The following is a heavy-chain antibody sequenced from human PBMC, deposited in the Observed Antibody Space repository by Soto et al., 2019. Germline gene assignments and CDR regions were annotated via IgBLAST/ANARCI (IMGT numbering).Heavy chain of an antibody. V-gene: IGHV4-61*01. D-gene: IGHD6-13*01. CDR2: IYYTGVT. CDR3: ARVLDSSWYVDI. Sequence: QVQLQESGPGLVKPSETLSLTCTVSGGSVNSDSFYWTWVRQSPGSGLEYIGYIYYTGVTNYSPSLWSRVTISLDTSNDQFSLSLTSVTATDTAVYYCARVLDSSWYVDIWGRGTLVTVAS. CDR1: GGSVNSDSFY. J-gene: IGHJ2*01.